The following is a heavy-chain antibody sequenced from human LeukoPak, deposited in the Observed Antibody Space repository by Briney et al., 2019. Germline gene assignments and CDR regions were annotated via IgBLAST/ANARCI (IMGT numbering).Heavy chain of an antibody. Sequence: PLETLSLTCTVSGDSMSGYWGWVRQPAGKGLEWIGRISTSGGTDYNPSLKSRITMSVDTSKNQFSLKLRSMTAADTAVYYCARSNSGSYGWFDPWGQGTLVTVSS. CDR2: ISTSGGT. CDR1: GDSMSGY. J-gene: IGHJ5*02. D-gene: IGHD1-26*01. V-gene: IGHV4-4*07. CDR3: ARSNSGSYGWFDP.